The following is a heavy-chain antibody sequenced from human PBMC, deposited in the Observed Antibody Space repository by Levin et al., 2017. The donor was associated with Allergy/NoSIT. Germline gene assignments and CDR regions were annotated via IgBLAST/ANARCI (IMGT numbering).Heavy chain of an antibody. J-gene: IGHJ4*02. CDR1: GFSLTTRGMR. V-gene: IGHV2-70*04. D-gene: IGHD2-15*01. CDR2: IDWDDEK. Sequence: SGPTLVKPTQTLTLTATFSGFSLTTRGMRVIWIRQPPGKALEWVARIDWDDEKFYSPSLKTRLTISKDISKSQVVLTMTDMDRVDTATYFCVVTYCSGGTCYDYWGQGTLVTVSS. CDR3: VVTYCSGGTCYDY.